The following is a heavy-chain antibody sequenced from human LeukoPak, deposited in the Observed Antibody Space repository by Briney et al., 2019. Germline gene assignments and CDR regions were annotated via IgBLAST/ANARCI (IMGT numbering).Heavy chain of an antibody. D-gene: IGHD5-12*01. CDR1: GGSITASFSY. CDR3: ARHSGRGAYDPDFDN. V-gene: IGHV4-39*01. Sequence: SETLSLTCTVSGGSITASFSYSGWFRQPPGKGLEWIGSIYYSGSTYHNPSHKSGVTISEDTPSNQFSLKLSSLTAADTAVYYCARHSGRGAYDPDFDNWGQGTPVTVSP. CDR2: IYYSGST. J-gene: IGHJ4*02.